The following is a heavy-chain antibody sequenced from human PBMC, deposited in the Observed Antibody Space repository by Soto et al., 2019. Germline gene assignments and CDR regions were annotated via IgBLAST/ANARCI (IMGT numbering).Heavy chain of an antibody. V-gene: IGHV4-4*07. J-gene: IGHJ1*01. D-gene: IGHD2-15*01. CDR2: VSTSGHP. CDR1: GGSISDYSSSHY. Sequence: SETLSLTCTVSGGSISDYSSSHYWSWIRQPAGKGLEWVGRVSTSGHPTYSPSLKSRVTMSLDTSKNQFSLTVNSVTAADTAMYYCAVETVVGSPGDCWGQGTLVTAPQ. CDR3: AVETVVGSPGDC.